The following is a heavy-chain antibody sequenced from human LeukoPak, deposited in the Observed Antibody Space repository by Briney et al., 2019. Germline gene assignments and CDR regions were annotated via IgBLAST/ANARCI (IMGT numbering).Heavy chain of an antibody. CDR1: GYSFTVYY. CDR3: ASALNSRSSSC. CDR2: FNPETGGT. D-gene: IGHD6-13*01. Sequence: ASVRASYKASGYSFTVYYMQWVRQAPGHGLEWMGWFNPETGGTNYAQKFQGRVTMTTDTTSSTAYMELTRLKSDDTAVYYCASALNSRSSSCWGQGTRVTVSS. V-gene: IGHV1-2*02. J-gene: IGHJ4*02.